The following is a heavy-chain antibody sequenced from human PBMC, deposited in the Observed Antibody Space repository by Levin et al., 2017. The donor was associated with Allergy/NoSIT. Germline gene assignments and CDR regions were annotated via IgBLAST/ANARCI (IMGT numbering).Heavy chain of an antibody. CDR1: GGSFSGYY. CDR2: INHSGST. V-gene: IGHV4-34*01. D-gene: IGHD3-10*01. Sequence: PSETLSLTCAVYGGSFSGYYWSWIRQPPGKGLEWIGEINHSGSTNYNPSLKSRVTIPVDTSKNQFSLKLSSVTAAETAVYYCARGPSPYGTGSYYYWGQGTLVTVSS. CDR3: ARGPSPYGTGSYYY. J-gene: IGHJ4*02.